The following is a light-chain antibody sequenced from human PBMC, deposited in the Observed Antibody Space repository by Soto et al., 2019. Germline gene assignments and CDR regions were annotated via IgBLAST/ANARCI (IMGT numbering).Light chain of an antibody. CDR2: GVS. CDR3: QQSNNWPPLT. V-gene: IGKV3-15*01. CDR1: QSVAGN. J-gene: IGKJ4*01. Sequence: EIVMTQSPATLSVSPVETATLSCSASQSVAGNLACYQQKPGQPPRLLIYGVSTRATGVPARFSCSGSETDFSLTISSLQIEDFALYYCQQSNNWPPLTCGGGNKGDIK.